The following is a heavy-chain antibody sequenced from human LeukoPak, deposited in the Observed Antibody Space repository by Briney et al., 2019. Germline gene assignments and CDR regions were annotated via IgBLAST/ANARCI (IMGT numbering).Heavy chain of an antibody. CDR2: ISGSSGTI. J-gene: IGHJ6*03. V-gene: IGHV3-48*01. Sequence: GGSLRLSCAASGFTFSSYSMNWVRQAPGKGLEWVSYISGSSGTIYYADSVKGRSTISRDNVKNSLYLQMNSLRAEDTAVYYCARDSHAAPNAMDVWGKGTTVTVSS. CDR3: ARDSHAAPNAMDV. D-gene: IGHD6-25*01. CDR1: GFTFSSYS.